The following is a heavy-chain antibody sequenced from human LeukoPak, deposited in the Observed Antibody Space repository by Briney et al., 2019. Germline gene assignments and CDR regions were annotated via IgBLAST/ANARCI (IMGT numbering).Heavy chain of an antibody. CDR3: ARGGNRFGGFYFDY. CDR1: ADSLSSGGHY. D-gene: IGHD3-10*01. Sequence: SETLSLTCTVSADSLSSGGHYWAWIRQLPGKGLESIGFIHHSGRSRHNPSLKDRVAISVDTSRKQFALKLSSVTAADTAMYYCARGGNRFGGFYFDYWGQGIQVIVSS. V-gene: IGHV4-31*03. CDR2: IHHSGRS. J-gene: IGHJ4*02.